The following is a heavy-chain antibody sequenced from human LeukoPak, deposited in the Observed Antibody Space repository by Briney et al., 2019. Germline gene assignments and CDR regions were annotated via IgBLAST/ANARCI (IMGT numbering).Heavy chain of an antibody. CDR1: SVSISSSDYF. J-gene: IGHJ4*02. CDR2: IYYSGTT. D-gene: IGHD1-7*01. CDR3: ASGMRRELTL. Sequence: SQTLSLTCTVSSVSISSSDYFWRWLRQPPGKGLEWIGYIYYSGTTYYNPSLKSRLTISLDTSKNQFSLKLSSVTAADTAVYYCASGMRRELTLWGQRTLVTDSS. V-gene: IGHV4-30-4*08.